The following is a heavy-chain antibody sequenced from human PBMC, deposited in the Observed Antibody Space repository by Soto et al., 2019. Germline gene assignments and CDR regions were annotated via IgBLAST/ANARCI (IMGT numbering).Heavy chain of an antibody. D-gene: IGHD3-10*01. Sequence: GASVKVSCTASGFTFTSSAVQWVRQARGQRLEWIGWIVVGSGNTNYAQKFQERVTITRDMSTSTAYMELSSLRSEDTAVYYCAAELLWFGESARPFDYWGQGTLVTVSS. V-gene: IGHV1-58*01. J-gene: IGHJ4*02. CDR1: GFTFTSSA. CDR2: IVVGSGNT. CDR3: AAELLWFGESARPFDY.